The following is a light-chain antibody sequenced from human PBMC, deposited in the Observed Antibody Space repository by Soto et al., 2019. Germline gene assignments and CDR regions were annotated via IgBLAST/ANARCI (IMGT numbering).Light chain of an antibody. V-gene: IGLV2-14*01. CDR3: SSYTSSRTVV. J-gene: IGLJ2*01. Sequence: QSALTQPASVSGSPGQSITISCTGTSSDVGGYNYVSWFQQRPGIAPKLMIYDVISRPSGVSNRFSGSKSGNTASLTISGLQAEDEADYYCSSYTSSRTVVFGGGTKLTVL. CDR1: SSDVGGYNY. CDR2: DVI.